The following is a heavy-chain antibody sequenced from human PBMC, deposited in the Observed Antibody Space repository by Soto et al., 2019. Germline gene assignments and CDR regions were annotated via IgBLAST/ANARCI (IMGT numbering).Heavy chain of an antibody. D-gene: IGHD4-17*01. CDR3: ARGNPDYGDYEGHLVAVVGHFDY. Sequence: QVQLQESGPGLVKPSQTLSLTCTVSGGSISSGGYYWSWIRQHPGKGLEWIGYIYYSGSTYYNPSLKSRVTISVDTSKNQFSLKLSSVTAADTAVYYCARGNPDYGDYEGHLVAVVGHFDYWGQGTLVTVSS. V-gene: IGHV4-31*03. J-gene: IGHJ4*02. CDR1: GGSISSGGYY. CDR2: IYYSGST.